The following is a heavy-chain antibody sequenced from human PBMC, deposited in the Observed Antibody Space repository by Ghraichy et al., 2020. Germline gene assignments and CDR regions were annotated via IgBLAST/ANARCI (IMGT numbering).Heavy chain of an antibody. Sequence: SETLSLTCAVYGGSFSGYYWSWIRQPPGKGLEWIGEINHSGSTNYNPSLKSRVTISVDTSKNQFSLKLSSVTAADTAVYYCARETMTTTQNWFDPWGQGTLVTVSS. CDR3: ARETMTTTQNWFDP. D-gene: IGHD4-17*01. V-gene: IGHV4-34*01. CDR1: GGSFSGYY. J-gene: IGHJ5*02. CDR2: INHSGST.